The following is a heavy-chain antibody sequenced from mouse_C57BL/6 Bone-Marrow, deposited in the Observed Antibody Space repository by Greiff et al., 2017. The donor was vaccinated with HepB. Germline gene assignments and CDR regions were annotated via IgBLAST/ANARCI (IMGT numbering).Heavy chain of an antibody. CDR1: GFTFSSYG. Sequence: VQLQESGGDLVKPGGSLKLSCAASGFTFSSYGMSWVRQTPDKRLEWVATISSGGSYTYYPDSVKGRFTISRDNAKNTLYLQMSSLKSEDTAMYYCARGRFPAGFAYWGQGTLVTVSA. J-gene: IGHJ3*01. CDR2: ISSGGSYT. CDR3: ARGRFPAGFAY. V-gene: IGHV5-6*01.